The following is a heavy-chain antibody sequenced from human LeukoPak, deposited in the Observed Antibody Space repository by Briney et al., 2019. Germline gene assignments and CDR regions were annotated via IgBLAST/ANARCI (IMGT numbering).Heavy chain of an antibody. V-gene: IGHV1-2*02. J-gene: IGHJ4*02. CDR1: GYTFTDFY. Sequence: ASVKVSCKASGYTFTDFYMHWVRQAPGQGLECMGWINPNSGGTNYAQKFQGRVTMTRDTSISTAYMELSRLRSDDTAVYYCARVQADMATIYNFWGQGTLVTVSS. CDR2: INPNSGGT. D-gene: IGHD5-24*01. CDR3: ARVQADMATIYNF.